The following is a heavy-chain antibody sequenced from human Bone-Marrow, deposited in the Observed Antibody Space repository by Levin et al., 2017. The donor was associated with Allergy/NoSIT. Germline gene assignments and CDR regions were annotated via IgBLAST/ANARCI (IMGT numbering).Heavy chain of an antibody. Sequence: GESLKISCAASGFTFSSYEMNWVRQAPGKGLEWVSYISSSGSTIYYADSVKGRFTISRDNAKNSLYLQMNSLRAEDTAVYYCARDVLGYCSSTSCYNSGCYYYGMDVWGQGTTVTVSS. CDR2: ISSSGSTI. V-gene: IGHV3-48*03. D-gene: IGHD2-2*02. J-gene: IGHJ6*02. CDR1: GFTFSSYE. CDR3: ARDVLGYCSSTSCYNSGCYYYGMDV.